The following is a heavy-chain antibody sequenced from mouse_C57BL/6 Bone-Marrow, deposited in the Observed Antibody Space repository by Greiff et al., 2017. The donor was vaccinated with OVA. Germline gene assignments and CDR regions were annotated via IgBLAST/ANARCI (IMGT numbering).Heavy chain of an antibody. J-gene: IGHJ4*01. D-gene: IGHD2-1*01. V-gene: IGHV1-61*01. Sequence: VQLQQPGAELVRPGSSVKLSCKASGYTFTSYWMDWVKQRPGQGLEWIGNIYPSDSETHYNQKFKDKATLTVDKSSSTAYMQLSSLTSEDSAVYYCAREGGRNYRYYYAMDYWGQGTSVTVSS. CDR3: AREGGRNYRYYYAMDY. CDR1: GYTFTSYW. CDR2: IYPSDSET.